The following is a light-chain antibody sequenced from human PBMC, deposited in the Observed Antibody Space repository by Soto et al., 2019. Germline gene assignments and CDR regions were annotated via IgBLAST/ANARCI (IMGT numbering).Light chain of an antibody. CDR1: QGISNF. V-gene: IGKV1-27*01. CDR3: QEYNSAPWT. CDR2: AAS. Sequence: DIQMTQSPSSLSASVGDRVTITCRASQGISNFLAWHQQKPGKVPKLLIYAASTLQSGVPSRFSASGSGTDFTLTITSLQPEDDATYYCQEYNSAPWTFGQGTKVEIK. J-gene: IGKJ1*01.